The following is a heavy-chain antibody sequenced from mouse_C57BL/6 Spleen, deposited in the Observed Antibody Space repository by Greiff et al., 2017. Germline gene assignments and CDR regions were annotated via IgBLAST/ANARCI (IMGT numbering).Heavy chain of an antibody. J-gene: IGHJ2*01. V-gene: IGHV1-54*01. CDR1: GYAFTNYL. CDR3: AREGSSGLYYFDY. CDR2: INPGSGGT. D-gene: IGHD3-2*02. Sequence: VQLQESGAELVRPGTSVKVSCKASGYAFTNYLIEWVKQRPGPGLEWIGVINPGSGGTNYNEKFKGKATLTADKSSSTAYVQLSSLTSEDSAVYFCAREGSSGLYYFDYWGQGTTLTVSS.